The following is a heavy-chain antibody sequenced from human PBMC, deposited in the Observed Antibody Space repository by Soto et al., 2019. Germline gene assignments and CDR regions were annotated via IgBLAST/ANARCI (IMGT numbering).Heavy chain of an antibody. D-gene: IGHD3-22*01. CDR1: GGSISSYY. CDR2: IYYSGST. CDR3: ARGARELYYYDSSGYSNWFDP. J-gene: IGHJ5*02. V-gene: IGHV4-59*01. Sequence: SETLSLTCTVSGGSISSYYWSWIRQPPGKGLEWIGYIYYSGSTNYNPSLKSRVTISVDTSKNQFSLKLSSVTAADTAVYYCARGARELYYYDSSGYSNWFDPWGQGTLVTVSS.